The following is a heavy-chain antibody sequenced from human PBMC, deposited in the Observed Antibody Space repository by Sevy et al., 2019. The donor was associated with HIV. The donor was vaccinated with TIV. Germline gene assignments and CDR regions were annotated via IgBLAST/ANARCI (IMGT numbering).Heavy chain of an antibody. CDR1: GFTFSSYS. V-gene: IGHV3-21*01. Sequence: GGSLRLSCVASGFTFSSYSLNWVRQAPGKGLEWVSSISSSSSYIFYADSLKGRFTISRDNAKNSLYLQMNSLRPEDTAVYYCAREGVLIGGVIVSYGMDVWGQGTTVTVSS. CDR2: ISSSSSYI. J-gene: IGHJ6*02. CDR3: AREGVLIGGVIVSYGMDV. D-gene: IGHD3-16*02.